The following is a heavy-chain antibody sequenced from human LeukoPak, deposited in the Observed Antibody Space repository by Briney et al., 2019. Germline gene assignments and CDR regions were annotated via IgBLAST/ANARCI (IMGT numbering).Heavy chain of an antibody. D-gene: IGHD3-3*01. CDR1: GGSISNDY. CDR3: ARDPSTIFGVVNPYFDY. Sequence: SETLSLTCTVSGGSISNDYWSWIRQPAGKGLEWIGRIYTSGSTNYNPSLKSRVTMSVDTSKNQFSLKLSSVTAADTAVYYCARDPSTIFGVVNPYFDYWGQGTLVTVSS. CDR2: IYTSGST. V-gene: IGHV4-4*07. J-gene: IGHJ4*01.